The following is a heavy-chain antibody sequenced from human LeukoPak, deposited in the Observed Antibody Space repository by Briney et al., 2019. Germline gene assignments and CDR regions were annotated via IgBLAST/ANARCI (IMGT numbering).Heavy chain of an antibody. CDR2: IYYSGST. V-gene: IGHV4-59*01. CDR3: ARGPELDFDY. Sequence: ASEILSLTCTVSGGSISSYYWSWIRQPPGKGLEWIGYIYYSGSTNYNPSLKSRVTISVDTSKNQFSLKLSSVTAADTAVYYCARGPELDFDYWGQGTLVTVSS. J-gene: IGHJ4*02. CDR1: GGSISSYY.